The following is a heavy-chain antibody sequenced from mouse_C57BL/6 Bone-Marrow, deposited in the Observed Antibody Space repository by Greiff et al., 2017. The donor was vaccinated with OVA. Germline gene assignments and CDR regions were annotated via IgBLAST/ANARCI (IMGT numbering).Heavy chain of an antibody. V-gene: IGHV5-6*01. D-gene: IGHD2-3*01. CDR1: GFTFSSYG. Sequence: EVQVVESGGDLVKPGGSLKLSCAASGFTFSSYGMSWVRQTPDKRLEWVATISSGGSYTYYPDSVKGRFTISRDNAKNTLYLQMSSLKSEDTAMYYCARPDGYYLRPYYAMDYWGQGTSVTVSS. J-gene: IGHJ4*01. CDR2: ISSGGSYT. CDR3: ARPDGYYLRPYYAMDY.